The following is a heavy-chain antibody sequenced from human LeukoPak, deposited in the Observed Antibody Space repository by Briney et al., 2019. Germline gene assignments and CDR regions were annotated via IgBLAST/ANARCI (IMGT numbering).Heavy chain of an antibody. D-gene: IGHD1-1*01. CDR3: ARLGNAPVDAFDI. CDR2: IYYSGST. Sequence: SETLSLTCTVSGGSISSSSYYWGWIRQPPGKGLEWIGSIYYSGSTYYNPSLKSRVTISVDTSKNQFSLKLSSVTAADTAVYYCARLGNAPVDAFDIWGQGTTVTVSS. V-gene: IGHV4-39*01. CDR1: GGSISSSSYY. J-gene: IGHJ3*02.